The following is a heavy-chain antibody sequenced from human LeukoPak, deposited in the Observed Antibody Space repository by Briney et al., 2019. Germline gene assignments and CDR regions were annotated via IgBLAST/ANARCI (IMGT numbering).Heavy chain of an antibody. J-gene: IGHJ4*02. V-gene: IGHV3-23*01. Sequence: PGGSLRLSCAASGFTFSSYAMRWVRQAPGKGLEGVSSITGSTGSTYYADSVKGRFTISRDNSKNTLYLQMNSLRAEDTAVYYCAKRYSGSSGLYNFDYWGQGTLVTVSS. D-gene: IGHD1-26*01. CDR3: AKRYSGSSGLYNFDY. CDR2: ITGSTGST. CDR1: GFTFSSYA.